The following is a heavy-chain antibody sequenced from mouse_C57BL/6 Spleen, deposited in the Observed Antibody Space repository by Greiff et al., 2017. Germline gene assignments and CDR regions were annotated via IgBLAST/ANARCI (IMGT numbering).Heavy chain of an antibody. D-gene: IGHD1-1*01. CDR2: ISYDGSN. J-gene: IGHJ2*01. CDR3: ASTEDYYGSSYEGY. Sequence: EVKVEESGPGLVKPSQSLSLTCSVTGYSITSGYYWNWLRQFPGNKLEWMGYISYDGSNNYNPSLKNRISITRDTSKNQFFLKLNSVTTEDTATYYCASTEDYYGSSYEGYWGQGTTLTVSS. V-gene: IGHV3-6*01. CDR1: GYSITSGYY.